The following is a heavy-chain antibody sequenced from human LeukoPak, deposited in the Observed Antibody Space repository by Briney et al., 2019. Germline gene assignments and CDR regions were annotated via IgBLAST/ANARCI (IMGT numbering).Heavy chain of an antibody. CDR2: MYSSGST. CDR3: ARGGFTVTNDAFDI. V-gene: IGHV4-39*07. D-gene: IGHD4-17*01. Sequence: SETLSLTCTVSGGSISSSSYYWGWIRQPPGKGLEWIGSMYSSGSTYYNPSLKSRVTISVDTSKNQFSLKLSSVTAADTAVYYCARGGFTVTNDAFDIWGQGTMVTVSS. J-gene: IGHJ3*02. CDR1: GGSISSSSYY.